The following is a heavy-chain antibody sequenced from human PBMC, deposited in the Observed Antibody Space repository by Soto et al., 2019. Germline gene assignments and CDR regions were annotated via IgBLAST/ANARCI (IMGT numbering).Heavy chain of an antibody. CDR3: AKHSEYQLLSWLDP. CDR1: EFSFSTYA. CDR2: ISAGGGNT. J-gene: IGHJ5*02. Sequence: EVQLLESGGGLVQPGGSLRLSCAASEFSFSTYAMSWVRQAPVKGLEWVSGISAGGGNTYYADSVRGRFTISRDNSKNTVDLQISSLRAEDTSIYYCAKHSEYQLLSWLDPWGLGTLVTVSS. D-gene: IGHD2-2*01. V-gene: IGHV3-23*01.